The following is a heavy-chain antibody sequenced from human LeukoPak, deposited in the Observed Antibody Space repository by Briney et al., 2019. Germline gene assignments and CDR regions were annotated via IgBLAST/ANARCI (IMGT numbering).Heavy chain of an antibody. CDR3: ARGYGDYVWNFDY. D-gene: IGHD4-17*01. J-gene: IGHJ4*02. V-gene: IGHV4-31*03. CDR2: IYNSGNT. Sequence: PSETLSLTCTVSGGSISSGGYYWTWIRQLPGRGLEWIGYIYNSGNTYYHPSLKSRVTISVDTSKNQFSLKLSSVTAADTAVYYCARGYGDYVWNFDYWGQGTLVTVSS. CDR1: GGSISSGGYY.